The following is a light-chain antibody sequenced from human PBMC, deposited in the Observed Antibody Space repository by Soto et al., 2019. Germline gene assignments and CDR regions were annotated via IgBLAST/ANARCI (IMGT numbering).Light chain of an antibody. V-gene: IGKV3-11*01. J-gene: IGKJ4*01. CDR2: DGS. Sequence: EIVLTQSPATLSLSPGERATLSCRASQSVSSYLAWYQQKPGQAPRLLIYDGSNRATGVPARFSGSGSGTAFTLTISSLEPEAFAVYYCHHRTDWPLTFGGGTKVEMK. CDR3: HHRTDWPLT. CDR1: QSVSSY.